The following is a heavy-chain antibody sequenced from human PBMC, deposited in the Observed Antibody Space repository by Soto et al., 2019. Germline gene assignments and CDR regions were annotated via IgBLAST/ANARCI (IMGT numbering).Heavy chain of an antibody. J-gene: IGHJ4*02. CDR3: ARDGHNSSGWYRTGRPFDY. CDR1: GYTFTSYY. CDR2: INPSGGST. V-gene: IGHV1-46*03. Sequence: QVQLVQSGAEVKKPGASVKVSCKASGYTFTSYYMHWVRQAPGQGLEWMGIINPSGGSTSYAQKFQGRVTMTRDTSTSTVYMELSSLRSEDTAVYYCARDGHNSSGWYRTGRPFDYWGQGTLVTVSS. D-gene: IGHD6-19*01.